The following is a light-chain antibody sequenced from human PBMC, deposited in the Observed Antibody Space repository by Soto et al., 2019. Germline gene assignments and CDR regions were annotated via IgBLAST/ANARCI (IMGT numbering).Light chain of an antibody. CDR1: QSVSSSY. CDR3: QQYGSSPRYT. CDR2: GAS. V-gene: IGKV3-20*01. Sequence: EIVLTQSPGTLSLSPGERATLSCRASQSVSSSYLARYQQKPGQAHRLLIYGASSSATGIPDRFSGSGSGTDFTLTISRLEPEDFAVYYCQQYGSSPRYTFGQGTKREIK. J-gene: IGKJ2*01.